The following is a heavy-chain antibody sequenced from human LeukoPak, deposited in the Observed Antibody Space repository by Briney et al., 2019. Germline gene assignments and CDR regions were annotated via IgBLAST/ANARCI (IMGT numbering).Heavy chain of an antibody. Sequence: PGGSLRLSCAASGFRFDDYGMSWVRQRPGKGLEWVSGINRSSGDTGYADSVKGRFTISRDNAKNSLYLQMNSLRAEDTAVYYCARIRFGESYAPKSYYYYYMDVWGIGTTVTISS. V-gene: IGHV3-20*04. CDR3: ARIRFGESYAPKSYYYYYMDV. J-gene: IGHJ6*03. D-gene: IGHD3-10*01. CDR1: GFRFDDYG. CDR2: INRSSGDT.